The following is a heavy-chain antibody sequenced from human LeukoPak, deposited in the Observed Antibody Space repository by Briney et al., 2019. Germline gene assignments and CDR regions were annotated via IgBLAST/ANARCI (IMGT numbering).Heavy chain of an antibody. CDR2: INHSGST. V-gene: IGHV4-34*01. CDR3: AGPSRGSYGRRDDAFDI. D-gene: IGHD1-26*01. CDR1: GGSLSGFY. J-gene: IGHJ3*02. Sequence: SETLSLTCAVYGGSLSGFYWIWIRQPPGKGLEWIGEINHSGSTNYNPSLKSRVTISVDTSKNQFSLKLSSVTAADTAVYYCAGPSRGSYGRRDDAFDIWGQGTMVTVSS.